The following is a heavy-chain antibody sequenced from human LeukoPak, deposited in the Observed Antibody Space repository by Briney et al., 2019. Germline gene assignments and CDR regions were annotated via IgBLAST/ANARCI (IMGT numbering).Heavy chain of an antibody. V-gene: IGHV3-21*06. Sequence: GGSLRLSCAASGFTFSTYSMHWVRQAPGKGLEWVSSISSSPTYIYYADPMKGRFTISRDNAKNSLYLQMNSLRDEDTAVYYCAREYDILTGGFDYWGQGTLVIVSS. CDR2: ISSSPTYI. CDR3: AREYDILTGGFDY. CDR1: GFTFSTYS. D-gene: IGHD3-9*01. J-gene: IGHJ4*02.